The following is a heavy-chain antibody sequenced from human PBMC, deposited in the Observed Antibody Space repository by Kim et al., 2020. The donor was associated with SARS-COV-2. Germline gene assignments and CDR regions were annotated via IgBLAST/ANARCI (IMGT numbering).Heavy chain of an antibody. J-gene: IGHJ4*02. CDR3: ARDPRTNFDY. Sequence: ASVKVSCKAXGYTFTTYAMHWVRQAPGQRLEWMGWISGDTGNTKYSQNFQGRVTLTRDTSASTAYMELSSLTSEDTALYYCARDPRTNFDYWGQGTLVTVSS. CDR2: ISGDTGNT. CDR1: GYTFTTYA. D-gene: IGHD1-7*01. V-gene: IGHV1-3*01.